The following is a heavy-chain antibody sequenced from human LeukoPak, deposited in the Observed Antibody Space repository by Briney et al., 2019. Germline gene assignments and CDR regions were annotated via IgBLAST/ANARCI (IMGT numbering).Heavy chain of an antibody. Sequence: PGRSLRLSCAASGFTFDDYAMHWVRQAPGKGLEWVSGISWNSGSIGYADSVKGRFTISRDNAKNSLYLQMNSLRAEDTALYYCAKGGSGSLPLQFDPWGQGTLVTVSS. D-gene: IGHD3-10*01. CDR3: AKGGSGSLPLQFDP. J-gene: IGHJ5*02. V-gene: IGHV3-9*01. CDR1: GFTFDDYA. CDR2: ISWNSGSI.